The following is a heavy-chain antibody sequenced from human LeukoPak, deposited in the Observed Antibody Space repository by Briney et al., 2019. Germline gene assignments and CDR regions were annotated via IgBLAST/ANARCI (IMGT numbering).Heavy chain of an antibody. Sequence: PGRSLRLSCAASGFTFSSYGMHWVRQAPGKGLEWVAVISYDGSNKYYADSVKGRFTISRDNSKNTLYLQVNSLRAEDTAVYYCAKDYYGSNSFDYFDYWGQGTLVTVSS. J-gene: IGHJ4*02. CDR1: GFTFSSYG. CDR2: ISYDGSNK. D-gene: IGHD4-23*01. CDR3: AKDYYGSNSFDYFDY. V-gene: IGHV3-30*18.